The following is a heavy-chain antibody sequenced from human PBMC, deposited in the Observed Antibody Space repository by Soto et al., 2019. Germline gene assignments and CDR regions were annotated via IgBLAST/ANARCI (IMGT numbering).Heavy chain of an antibody. V-gene: IGHV4-59*01. Sequence: SETLSLTCTVSGGSISSYYWSWIRQPPGKGLEWIGYIYYSGSTNYNPSLKSRVTISADTSKNQFSLKLSSVTAADTAVYYCARYMVRGGKYHFDYWGQGTLVTVSS. CDR1: GGSISSYY. J-gene: IGHJ4*02. CDR3: ARYMVRGGKYHFDY. D-gene: IGHD3-10*01. CDR2: IYYSGST.